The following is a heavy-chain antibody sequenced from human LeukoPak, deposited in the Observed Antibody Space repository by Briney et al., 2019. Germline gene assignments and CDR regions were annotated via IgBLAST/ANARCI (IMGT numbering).Heavy chain of an antibody. D-gene: IGHD3-22*01. CDR3: AREIYDSSGYYYVRG. CDR2: IYHSGTT. CDR1: GGSISSGGYY. Sequence: SETLSLTCTVSGGSISSGGYYWSWIRQHPGKDLEWIGNIYHSGTTFYNPSLESRLTVSVDTSKNQFSLKLSSVTAADTAVYYCAREIYDSSGYYYVRGWGQGTLVTVSS. V-gene: IGHV4-31*03. J-gene: IGHJ4*02.